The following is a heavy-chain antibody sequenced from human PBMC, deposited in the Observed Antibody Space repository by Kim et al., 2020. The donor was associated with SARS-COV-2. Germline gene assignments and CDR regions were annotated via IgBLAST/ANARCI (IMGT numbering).Heavy chain of an antibody. J-gene: IGHJ3*01. Sequence: ADSVKGRFAISRDNAKNSLYLQMNSLRAEDTAGYYCGREPDTSSEDAFDVWGRGTMVTVSS. V-gene: IGHV3-48*01. D-gene: IGHD6-6*01. CDR3: GREPDTSSEDAFDV.